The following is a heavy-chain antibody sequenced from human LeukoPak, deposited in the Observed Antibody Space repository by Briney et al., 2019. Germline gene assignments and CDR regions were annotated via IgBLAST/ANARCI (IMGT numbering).Heavy chain of an antibody. J-gene: IGHJ3*02. CDR1: GGSISSSSYY. CDR3: ASGGVDFWSGYYAFDI. D-gene: IGHD3-3*01. CDR2: IYCSGST. V-gene: IGHV4-39*07. Sequence: SETLSLTCTVSGGSISSSSYYWGWIRQPPGKGLEWIGSIYCSGSTNYNPSLKSRVTVSVDTSKNQFSLKLSSVTAADTAVYYCASGGVDFWSGYYAFDIWGQGTMVTVSS.